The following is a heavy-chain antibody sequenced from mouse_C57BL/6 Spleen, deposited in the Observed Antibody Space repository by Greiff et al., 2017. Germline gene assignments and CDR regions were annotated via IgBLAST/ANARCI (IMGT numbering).Heavy chain of an antibody. CDR2: INPSSGYT. V-gene: IGHV1-7*01. CDR1: GYTFTSYW. CDR3: ARGRDSSGYSFDY. Sequence: VQLQQSGAELAKPGASVKLSCKASGYTFTSYWMHWVKQRPGQGLEWIGYINPSSGYTKYNQKFKDKATLTADKSSSTAYMPLSSLTCEDSAVYYCARGRDSSGYSFDYWGQGTTLTVSS. J-gene: IGHJ2*01. D-gene: IGHD3-2*02.